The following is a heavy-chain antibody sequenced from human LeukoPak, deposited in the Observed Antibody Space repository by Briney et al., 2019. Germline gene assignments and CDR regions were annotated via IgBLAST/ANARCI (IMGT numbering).Heavy chain of an antibody. CDR3: ARATGGYSYGTYYFDY. V-gene: IGHV1-69*01. CDR2: IIPIFGTA. Sequence: SVKVSCKASGGTFSSYVISWVRQAPGQRLEWMGGIIPIFGTANYAQKFQGRVTITADESTSTAYMELSSLRSEDTAVYYCARATGGYSYGTYYFDYWGQGTLLTVSS. CDR1: GGTFSSYV. J-gene: IGHJ4*02. D-gene: IGHD5-18*01.